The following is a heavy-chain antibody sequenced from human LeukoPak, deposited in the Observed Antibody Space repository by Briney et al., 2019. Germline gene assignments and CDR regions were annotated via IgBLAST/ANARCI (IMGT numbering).Heavy chain of an antibody. D-gene: IGHD6-19*01. V-gene: IGHV3-21*01. CDR1: GFTFSSYS. CDR2: ISSSSSYI. CDR3: ARRPSSGWYYFDY. J-gene: IGHJ4*02. Sequence: GGSLRLSCAASGFTFSSYSMNWVRQAPGKGLEWVSSISSSSSYIYYADSVKGRFTISRDNAKNSLYLQMNSLRAEDTAVYYCARRPSSGWYYFDYWGQGTLVTVSS.